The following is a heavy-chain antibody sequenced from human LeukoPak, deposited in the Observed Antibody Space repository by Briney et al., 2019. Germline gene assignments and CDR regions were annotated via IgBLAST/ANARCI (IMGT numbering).Heavy chain of an antibody. CDR2: IIPIFGTA. CDR3: AVRRDGYNGIDY. D-gene: IGHD5-24*01. J-gene: IGHJ4*02. CDR1: GGTFSSYA. V-gene: IGHV1-69*05. Sequence: ASVKVSCKASGGTFSSYAISWVRQAPGQGLEWMGRIIPIFGTANYAQKFQGRVTITTDESTSTAYMELSSLRSEDTAVYSCAVRRDGYNGIDYWGQGTLVTVSS.